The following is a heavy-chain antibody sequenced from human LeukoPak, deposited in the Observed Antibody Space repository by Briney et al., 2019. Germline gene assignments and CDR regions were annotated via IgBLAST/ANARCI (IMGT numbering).Heavy chain of an antibody. CDR3: ARWGSATWYYYGMDV. V-gene: IGHV4-59*12. CDR2: FYNSGST. J-gene: IGHJ6*02. D-gene: IGHD3-16*01. CDR1: GGSISTYY. Sequence: SETLSLTCIVSGGSISTYYWSWVRQPPGKGLEWIGCFYNSGSTNYNPSLKSRVTMSVDTSKNQFSLKLSSVTAADTAVYYCARWGSATWYYYGMDVWGQGTTVTVSS.